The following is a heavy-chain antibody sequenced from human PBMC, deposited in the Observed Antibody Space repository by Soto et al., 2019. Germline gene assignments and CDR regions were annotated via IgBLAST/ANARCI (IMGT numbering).Heavy chain of an antibody. Sequence: GGSLKLSCVVSGLNFNDAWMRWVRQAPGKGLEWVGRIISRNGGGTTDYAAPVKGRFAISRDDSRNTVYLQMNSLKREDTGVYYCAYTGFHTLWLDTWGQGSLVA. CDR2: IISRNGGGTT. J-gene: IGHJ5*02. CDR3: AYTGFHTLWLDT. V-gene: IGHV3-15*01. CDR1: GLNFNDAW.